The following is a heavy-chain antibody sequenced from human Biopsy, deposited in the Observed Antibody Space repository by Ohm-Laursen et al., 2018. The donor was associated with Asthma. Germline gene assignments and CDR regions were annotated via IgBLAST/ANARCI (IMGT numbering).Heavy chain of an antibody. CDR1: GGTFGTYA. V-gene: IGHV1-69*13. Sequence: SVKVSCKASGGTFGTYAFNWVRQAPGQGLEWMGGIIPMYGVPKVAQKFQGRVTITADESTSTAYMEMSSLRSEDTAVYYCARVDAIMISGDFYFYSGFDLWGQGTTVRVSS. J-gene: IGHJ6*02. CDR2: IIPMYGVP. D-gene: IGHD3-16*01. CDR3: ARVDAIMISGDFYFYSGFDL.